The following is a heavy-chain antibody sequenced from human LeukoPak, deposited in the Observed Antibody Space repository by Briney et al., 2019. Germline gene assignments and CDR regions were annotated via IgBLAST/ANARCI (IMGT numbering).Heavy chain of an antibody. J-gene: IGHJ4*02. V-gene: IGHV3-30*02. D-gene: IGHD5-24*01. CDR1: GFTFSSYG. CDR3: AKDCRWLQSGVGLQYYFDY. CDR2: IRYDGSNK. Sequence: TGGSLRLSCAASGFTFSSYGMHWVRQAPGKGLEWVAFIRYDGSNKYYADSVKGRFTISRDNSKNTLYLQMNSLRAEDTAVYYCAKDCRWLQSGVGLQYYFDYWGQGTLVTVSS.